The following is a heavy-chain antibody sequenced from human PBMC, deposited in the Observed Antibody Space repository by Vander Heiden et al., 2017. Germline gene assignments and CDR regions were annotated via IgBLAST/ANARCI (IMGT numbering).Heavy chain of an antibody. Sequence: QVQLQESGPGLVKPSQTLSLTCTVSGGSISSYYSSWIRQPPGKGLEWIGYIYYIGSTNYNPSLKSRVTISVDTSKNQFSLKLSSVTAADTAVYYCAREIISWASEQLVHPWFDPWGQGTLVTVSS. V-gene: IGHV4-59*01. J-gene: IGHJ5*02. CDR3: AREIISWASEQLVHPWFDP. CDR2: IYYIGST. CDR1: GGSISSYY. D-gene: IGHD6-6*01.